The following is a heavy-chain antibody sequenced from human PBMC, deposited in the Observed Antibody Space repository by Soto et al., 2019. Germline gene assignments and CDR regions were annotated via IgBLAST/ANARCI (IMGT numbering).Heavy chain of an antibody. D-gene: IGHD6-19*01. V-gene: IGHV3-21*01. CDR2: ISSSSSYI. CDR3: ARVGSSGWPFDY. Sequence: EVQLVESGGGLVKPGGSLRLSCAASGFTFSSYSMNWVRQAPGKGLEWVSSISSSSSYIYYADSVKGRFTISRDNAKNSLYLQMNGLRAEDTAVYYCARVGSSGWPFDYWGQGTLVTVSS. CDR1: GFTFSSYS. J-gene: IGHJ4*02.